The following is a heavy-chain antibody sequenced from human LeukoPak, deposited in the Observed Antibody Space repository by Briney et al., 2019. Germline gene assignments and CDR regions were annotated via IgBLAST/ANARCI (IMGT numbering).Heavy chain of an antibody. V-gene: IGHV3-33*08. CDR1: GFTFSSYS. Sequence: GGSLRLSCAASGFTFSSYSMNWVRQAPGKGLEWVAVIWFDGSEKYYADSVKGRFTISRDNSKNTLYLQMSSLRVEDTAVYYCARDTYYYGMDVWGQGTTVTVSS. J-gene: IGHJ6*02. CDR2: IWFDGSEK. CDR3: ARDTYYYGMDV.